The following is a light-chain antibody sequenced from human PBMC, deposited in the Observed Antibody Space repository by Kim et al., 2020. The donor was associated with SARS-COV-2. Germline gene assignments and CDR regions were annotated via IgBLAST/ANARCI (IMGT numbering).Light chain of an antibody. CDR2: HNN. CDR1: SSNIGDNY. V-gene: IGLV1-47*02. Sequence: QSVLTQPPSLSGTPGQRVTISCSGSSSNIGDNYVAWYQQLPGTGPKLLINHNNKRPSGVPDRFSGSKSGTSASLAISGLRTEDEADYYCAAWDDSLSDYVFGTGTKVTVL. CDR3: AAWDDSLSDYV. J-gene: IGLJ1*01.